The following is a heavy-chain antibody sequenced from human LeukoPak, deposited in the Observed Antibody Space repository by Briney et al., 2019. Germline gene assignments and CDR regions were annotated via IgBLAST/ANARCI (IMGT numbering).Heavy chain of an antibody. CDR3: AREMGGLRFLEWLKTPSDV. CDR2: ISSSSSTI. Sequence: GGSLRLSCAASGFTFSSYSMNWVRQAPGKGLEWGSYISSSSSTIYYADSVKGRFTISRDNAKNSLYLQMNSLRAEDTAVYYGAREMGGLRFLEWLKTPSDVWGKGTTVTVSS. V-gene: IGHV3-48*01. CDR1: GFTFSSYS. D-gene: IGHD3-3*01. J-gene: IGHJ6*04.